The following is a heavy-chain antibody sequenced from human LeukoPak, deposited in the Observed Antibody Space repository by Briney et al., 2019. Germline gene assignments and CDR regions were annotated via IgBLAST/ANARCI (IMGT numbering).Heavy chain of an antibody. D-gene: IGHD6-19*01. V-gene: IGHV4-4*07. J-gene: IGHJ5*02. CDR3: ARDYLEYSSGWKPGDWFDP. CDR2: IYTSGST. CDR1: GGSISSYY. Sequence: PSETLSLTCTVSGGSISSYYWSWIRQPAGKGLEWIGRIYTSGSTNYNPSLKSRVTMSVDTSKNRFSLKLSSVTAADTAVYYCARDYLEYSSGWKPGDWFDPWGQGTLVTVSS.